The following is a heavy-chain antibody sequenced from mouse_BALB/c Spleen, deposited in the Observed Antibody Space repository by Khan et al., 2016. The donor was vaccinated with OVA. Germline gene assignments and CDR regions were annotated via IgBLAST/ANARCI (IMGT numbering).Heavy chain of an antibody. D-gene: IGHD1-2*01. J-gene: IGHJ4*01. CDR3: AKYGGFHYYAYGGLDY. CDR2: IWSGGST. CDR1: GFSLTNFG. V-gene: IGHV2-4-1*01. Sequence: QVQLKQSGPGLVQPSQNLSITCTVSGFSLTNFGVHWIRQSPGKALEWLGVIWSGGSTDYNAAFISRLSITTDNSKSQIFFKMNSLLTDDTAIYXCAKYGGFHYYAYGGLDYWGQGTSVTVSS.